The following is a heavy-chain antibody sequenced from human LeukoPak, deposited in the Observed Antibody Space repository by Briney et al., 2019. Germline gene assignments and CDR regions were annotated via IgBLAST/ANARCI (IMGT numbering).Heavy chain of an antibody. Sequence: GGSLRLSCAASGFTFSSYWMSWVRQAPGKGLEWVANIKQDGSEKYYVDSVKGRFTISRDNAKNSLYLQMNSLRAEDTAVYYCARELIPPYEPYYYYGMDVWGKGTTVTVSS. CDR1: GFTFSSYW. V-gene: IGHV3-7*03. CDR3: ARELIPPYEPYYYYGMDV. CDR2: IKQDGSEK. J-gene: IGHJ6*04. D-gene: IGHD5-12*01.